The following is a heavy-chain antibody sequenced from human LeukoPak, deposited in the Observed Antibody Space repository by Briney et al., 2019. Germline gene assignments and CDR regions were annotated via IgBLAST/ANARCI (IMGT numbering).Heavy chain of an antibody. CDR2: VSLDGGTQ. V-gene: IGHV3-30*02. Sequence: GGSLRLSCAASGFTFSSYGMHWVRQAPGKGLEWVAFVSLDGGTQNYADSVKGRFTISRDNSKNTVSLEMNSLRAEDTAIYYCAKDVNSYCRGDCPDYWGQGTLVTVSS. J-gene: IGHJ4*02. D-gene: IGHD2-21*01. CDR1: GFTFSSYG. CDR3: AKDVNSYCRGDCPDY.